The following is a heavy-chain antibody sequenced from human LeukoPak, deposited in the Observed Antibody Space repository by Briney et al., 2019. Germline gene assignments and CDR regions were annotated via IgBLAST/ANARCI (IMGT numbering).Heavy chain of an antibody. D-gene: IGHD2/OR15-2a*01. J-gene: IGHJ4*02. Sequence: WGSLRLSCVASGFTFTSSAMSWVRQAPGKGLEWVSAISGRSGTTYYADSVKGRFTISRDNSKNTLYLQMNSLRAGDTAVYYCAKVGTVYFPLDFWGQGTLVTVSS. V-gene: IGHV3-23*01. CDR3: AKVGTVYFPLDF. CDR1: GFTFTSSA. CDR2: ISGRSGTT.